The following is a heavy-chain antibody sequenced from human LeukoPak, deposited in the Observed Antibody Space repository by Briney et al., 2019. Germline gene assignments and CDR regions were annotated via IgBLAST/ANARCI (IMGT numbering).Heavy chain of an antibody. CDR2: IWYDGSIP. CDR3: AREGVSCSSTTCFFDY. V-gene: IGHV3-33*01. D-gene: IGHD2-2*01. Sequence: PGRSLRLSCAASGFTFSSYGMHWVRQAPGKGLEGVAVIWYDGSIPYYADSVKGRFTISRDNSKNTLYLQMSSLRAEDTAVYYCAREGVSCSSTTCFFDYWGQGTLVTVSS. J-gene: IGHJ4*02. CDR1: GFTFSSYG.